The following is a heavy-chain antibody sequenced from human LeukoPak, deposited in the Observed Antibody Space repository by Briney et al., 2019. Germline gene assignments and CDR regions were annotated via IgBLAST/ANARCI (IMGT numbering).Heavy chain of an antibody. D-gene: IGHD3-10*02. J-gene: IGHJ4*02. Sequence: ASVKVSCKASGYTFTSYAMHWVRQAPGQRLEWMGWINAGNGNTKYSQKFQGRVTITRDTSASTVYMELSGLRSEDTAVYYCARDLRGVRPLYYFDYWGQGTLVTVSS. CDR1: GYTFTSYA. CDR3: ARDLRGVRPLYYFDY. CDR2: INAGNGNT. V-gene: IGHV1-3*01.